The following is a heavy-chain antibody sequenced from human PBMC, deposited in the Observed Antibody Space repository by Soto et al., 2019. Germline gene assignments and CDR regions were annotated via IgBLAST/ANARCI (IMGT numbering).Heavy chain of an antibody. CDR2: ITSDGGST. CDR1: GFTFSTYS. V-gene: IGHV3-64*01. J-gene: IGHJ4*02. Sequence: GGSLRLSCAASGFTFSTYSMNWVRQAPGKGLEYVSAITSDGGSTYYANSVKGRFTISRDNSKNTLSLQMGSLRAEDMAVYYCARADSGGDYHYWGQGTLVTVSS. CDR3: ARADSGGDYHY. D-gene: IGHD2-21*02.